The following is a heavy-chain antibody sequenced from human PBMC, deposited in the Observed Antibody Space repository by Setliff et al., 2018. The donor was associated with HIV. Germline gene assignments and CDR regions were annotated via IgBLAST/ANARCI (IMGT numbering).Heavy chain of an antibody. CDR2: IDHSGST. CDR1: DDSITGNNW. D-gene: IGHD3-10*01. Sequence: SETLSLTCTVSDDSITGNNWWNWVRQPPGKGLEWIGEIDHSGSTNYSPSLKSRVTMSVDKSKKQFSLKLKSMAAADTAVYYCARLHTDYGSWYFDAWGPGTLVTAPQ. CDR3: ARLHTDYGSWYFDA. V-gene: IGHV4-4*02. J-gene: IGHJ5*02.